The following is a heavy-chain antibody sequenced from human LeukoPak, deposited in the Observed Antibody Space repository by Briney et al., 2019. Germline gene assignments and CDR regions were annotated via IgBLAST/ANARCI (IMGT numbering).Heavy chain of an antibody. CDR2: IRYDGSNK. D-gene: IGHD3-10*01. J-gene: IGHJ3*02. CDR1: GFTLSSYG. V-gene: IGHV3-30*02. CDR3: AKVVRGAYDAFDI. Sequence: GGSLRLSCAASGFTLSSYGMHWVRQAPGKGLEWVAFIRYDGSNKYYADSVKGRFTISRDNSKNTLYLQMNCLRAEDTAVYYCAKVVRGAYDAFDIWGQGTMVTVSS.